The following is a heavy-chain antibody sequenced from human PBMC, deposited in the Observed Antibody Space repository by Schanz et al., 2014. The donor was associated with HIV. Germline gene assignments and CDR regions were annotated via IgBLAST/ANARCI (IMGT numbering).Heavy chain of an antibody. D-gene: IGHD5-18*01. Sequence: EVQLVETGGRLIQPGGSLRLSCAASGFTVSSIYMSWVRQAPGRGLEWVSVIYSGGTTYYADSVKGRFTISRDNSKNTLYLQMNSLRVDDTAVYYCVRGDTVFEYWGQGTLVTVS. J-gene: IGHJ4*02. CDR3: VRGDTVFEY. CDR1: GFTVSSIY. V-gene: IGHV3-53*02. CDR2: IYSGGTT.